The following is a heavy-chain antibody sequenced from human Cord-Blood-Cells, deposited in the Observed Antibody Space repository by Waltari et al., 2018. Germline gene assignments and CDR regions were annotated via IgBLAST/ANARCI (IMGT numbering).Heavy chain of an antibody. V-gene: IGHV4-4*02. D-gene: IGHD7-27*01. CDR3: ARKTGDRDAFDI. CDR2: IYHSGST. J-gene: IGHJ3*02. CDR1: GGSLRRSNW. Sequence: QVQLQESGPGLVKPSGTLSLTCAVSGGSLRRSNWRSCVRQPPGKGLEWIGEIYHSGSTNYNPSLKSRVTISVDKSKNQFSLKLSSVTAADTAVYYCARKTGDRDAFDIWGQGTMFTVSS.